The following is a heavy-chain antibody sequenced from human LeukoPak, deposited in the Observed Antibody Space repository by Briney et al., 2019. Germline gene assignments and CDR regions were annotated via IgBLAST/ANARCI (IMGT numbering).Heavy chain of an antibody. Sequence: GGSLRLSCAASGFTVSDNYMSWVRRAPGKGLEWVSIIYSAGNTYYADSVTGRFTISRDISKNTLYLQMNSLRAEDTAVYYCARVHGSGWFFDYWGQGTLVTVSS. V-gene: IGHV3-53*01. CDR3: ARVHGSGWFFDY. CDR1: GFTVSDNY. D-gene: IGHD6-19*01. CDR2: IYSAGNT. J-gene: IGHJ4*02.